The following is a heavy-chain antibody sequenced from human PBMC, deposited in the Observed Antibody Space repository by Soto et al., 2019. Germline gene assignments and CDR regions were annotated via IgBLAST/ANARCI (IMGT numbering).Heavy chain of an antibody. CDR2: LSGSGADT. CDR1: GFTFRDYV. CDR3: AKGSCSGGSCFRPFDS. D-gene: IGHD2-15*01. J-gene: IGHJ4*02. V-gene: IGHV3-23*01. Sequence: GGSLRLSCAASGFTFRDYVMSWVRQAPGKGLEWVSLLSGSGADTYYADSVKGRFTISRDNSNNMLYLQMNSLRADDAAVYYCAKGSCSGGSCFRPFDSWGQGT.